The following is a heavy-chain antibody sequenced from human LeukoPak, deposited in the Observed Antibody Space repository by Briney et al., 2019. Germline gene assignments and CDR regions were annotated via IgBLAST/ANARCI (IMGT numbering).Heavy chain of an antibody. J-gene: IGHJ5*02. Sequence: SVKVSCKASGGTFSSYAISWVRQAPGQGLEWMGGIIPIFGTANYAQKFQGRVTMTEDTSTDTAYMELSSLRSEDTAVYYCATDSECSSTSCYRNYNWFDPWGQGTLVTVSS. CDR2: IIPIFGTA. V-gene: IGHV1-69*06. D-gene: IGHD2-2*02. CDR1: GGTFSSYA. CDR3: ATDSECSSTSCYRNYNWFDP.